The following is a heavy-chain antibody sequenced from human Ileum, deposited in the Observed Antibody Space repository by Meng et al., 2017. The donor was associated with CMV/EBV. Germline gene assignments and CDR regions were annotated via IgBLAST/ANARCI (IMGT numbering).Heavy chain of an antibody. J-gene: IGHJ4*02. CDR3: VRDLSGPDY. Sequence: GESLKISCAASGFSLTHYWMHWVRQAPGTGLVWVSRLDTDGTTTNYADFVVGRFTISKDNTKNTLYLQMNSLRAEDTAVYYCVRDLSGPDYWGQGTLVTVSS. V-gene: IGHV3-74*01. CDR1: GFSLTHYW. CDR2: LDTDGTTT.